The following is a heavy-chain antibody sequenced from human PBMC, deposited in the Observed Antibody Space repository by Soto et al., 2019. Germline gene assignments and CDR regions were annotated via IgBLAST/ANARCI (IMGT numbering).Heavy chain of an antibody. D-gene: IGHD2-21*01. CDR2: ISYDGNNK. J-gene: IGHJ4*02. CDR1: GFTFSSYA. V-gene: IGHV3-30-3*01. Sequence: GGSLRLSCAASGFTFSSYAMHWVRQAPGKGLEWVAVISYDGNNKYYADSVKGRFTISRDNAKNSLSLQMNSLRVEDTAVYYCGRGGGGGLFDSWGQGTLVTVSS. CDR3: GRGGGGGLFDS.